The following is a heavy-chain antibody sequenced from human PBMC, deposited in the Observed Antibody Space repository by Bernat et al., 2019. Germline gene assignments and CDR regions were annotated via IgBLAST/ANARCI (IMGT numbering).Heavy chain of an antibody. CDR3: TTAPLYGDYVY. J-gene: IGHJ4*02. D-gene: IGHD4-17*01. Sequence: EVQLVESGGGLVKPGGSLRLSCAASGFTFSNAWMSWVRQAPGKGLEWVGRIKSKTDGGTTDYAATVKGRFTISRDDSKNTLYLQMNSLKTEDTAVYYCTTAPLYGDYVYWGQGTLVTVSS. CDR2: IKSKTDGGTT. V-gene: IGHV3-15*01. CDR1: GFTFSNAW.